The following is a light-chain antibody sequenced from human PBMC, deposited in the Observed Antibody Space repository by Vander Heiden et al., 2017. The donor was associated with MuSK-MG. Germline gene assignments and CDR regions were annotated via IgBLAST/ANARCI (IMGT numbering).Light chain of an antibody. J-gene: IGKJ4*01. CDR3: QQGGTSPLT. CDR1: LILSSTS. V-gene: IGKV3-20*01. CDR2: SGP. Sequence: EIVLTQSAGTLSLSPGQRATLSCRASLILSSTSLAWYQQRAGQAPRLLFYSGPSRTTGIPDRFSDGGSGTDFTLTISRLEPEDFAVYYCQQGGTSPLTFGGGTKVEIK.